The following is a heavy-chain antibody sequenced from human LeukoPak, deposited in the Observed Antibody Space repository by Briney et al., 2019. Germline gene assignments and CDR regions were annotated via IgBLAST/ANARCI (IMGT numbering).Heavy chain of an antibody. J-gene: IGHJ4*02. CDR3: ARAGGTSWGDY. V-gene: IGHV3-30*04. CDR1: GFTFTNYA. CDR2: ISFDGSNK. Sequence: GGSLRLSCAASGFTFTNYAIHWVRQAPGRGLEWVAVISFDGSNKYYGDSVKGRFTISRDNSKNTLYLQMNSLRAEDTAVYYCARAGGTSWGDYWGQGTLVIVSS. D-gene: IGHD2-2*01.